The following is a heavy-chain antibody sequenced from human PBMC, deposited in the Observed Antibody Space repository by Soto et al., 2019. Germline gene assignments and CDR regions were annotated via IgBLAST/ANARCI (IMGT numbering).Heavy chain of an antibody. CDR3: ARPASGGSRDAFDI. CDR1: GYRFTGFW. Sequence: GESLKISCQGSGYRFTGFWLNWVRQRPGKGLEWVGRIDPNDSFINYSPPFEGHVTISADKSISTAYLKWTRLQAADTAIYYCARPASGGSRDAFDIWGQGTMVTVSS. V-gene: IGHV5-10-1*01. CDR2: IDPNDSFI. J-gene: IGHJ3*02. D-gene: IGHD2-15*01.